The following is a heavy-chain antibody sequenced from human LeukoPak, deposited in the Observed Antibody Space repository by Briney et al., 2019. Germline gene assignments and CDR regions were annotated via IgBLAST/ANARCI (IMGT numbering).Heavy chain of an antibody. CDR2: ISSDGSEK. CDR3: AREHGRSGYFDY. CDR1: GFSFSSYA. V-gene: IGHV3-30*19. J-gene: IGHJ4*02. Sequence: AGSLRLSCAASGFSFSSYAIHWVRQAPGKRLEWLSFISSDGSEKYYADSVKGRFTISRDNSKNTLYLQLSSLRVEDTAVYYCAREHGRSGYFDYWGQGTLVSVSS. D-gene: IGHD3-22*01.